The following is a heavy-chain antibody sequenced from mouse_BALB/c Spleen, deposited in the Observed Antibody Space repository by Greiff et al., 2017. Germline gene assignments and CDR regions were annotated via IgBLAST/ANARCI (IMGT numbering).Heavy chain of an antibody. CDR2: IYPSDSYT. Sequence: QVQLQQPGAELVRPGASVKLSCKASGYTFTSYWINWVKQRPGQGLEWIGNIYPSDSYTNYNQKFKDKATLTVDKSSSTAYMQLSSPTSEDSAVYYCTRLDGYYDAMDYWGQGTSVTVSS. D-gene: IGHD2-3*01. J-gene: IGHJ4*01. CDR1: GYTFTSYW. V-gene: IGHV1-69*02. CDR3: TRLDGYYDAMDY.